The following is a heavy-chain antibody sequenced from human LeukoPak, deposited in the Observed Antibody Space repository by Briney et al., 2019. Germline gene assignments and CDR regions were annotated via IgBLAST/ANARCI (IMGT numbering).Heavy chain of an antibody. V-gene: IGHV7-4-1*02. D-gene: IGHD3-10*01. CDR1: GYTFTSYA. J-gene: IGHJ4*02. CDR3: VRGTPTPGMDY. CDR2: IDTTTGNP. Sequence: ASVKVSCKASGYTFTSYAMHWVRQAPGQGLEWMGNIDTTTGNPRYAQDFTGRFVFSLDTSVSTAYLQITSLKADDTAAYYCVRGTPTPGMDYWGQGTQVTVSS.